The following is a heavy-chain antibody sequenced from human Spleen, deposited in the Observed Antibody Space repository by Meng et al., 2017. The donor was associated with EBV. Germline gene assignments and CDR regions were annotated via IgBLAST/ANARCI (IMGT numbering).Heavy chain of an antibody. CDR1: AGTFSSYA. V-gene: IGHV1-69*01. Sequence: QVPLVQSGAAVKKLGSSGKVSCKTSAGTFSSYAISWVRQAPGQGLEWMGGLIPMFGAPNYAQKFQGRVTIIADESTSTHYMELSSLRSEDTAVYYCASESGRGYTPDYWGQGTLVTVSS. CDR3: ASESGRGYTPDY. J-gene: IGHJ4*02. CDR2: LIPMFGAP. D-gene: IGHD3-10*01.